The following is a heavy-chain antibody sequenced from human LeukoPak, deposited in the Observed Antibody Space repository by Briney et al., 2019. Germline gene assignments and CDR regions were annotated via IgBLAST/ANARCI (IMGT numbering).Heavy chain of an antibody. CDR3: ARDRIVVVPAAYNWFDP. V-gene: IGHV4-4*07. J-gene: IGHJ5*02. D-gene: IGHD2-2*01. CDR1: GGSISSYY. Sequence: PSETLSLTCTVPGGSISSYYWSWIRQPAGKGLEWIGRIYTSGSTNYNPSLKSRVTMSVDTSKNQFSLKLSSVTAADTAVYYCARDRIVVVPAAYNWFDPWGQGTLVTVSS. CDR2: IYTSGST.